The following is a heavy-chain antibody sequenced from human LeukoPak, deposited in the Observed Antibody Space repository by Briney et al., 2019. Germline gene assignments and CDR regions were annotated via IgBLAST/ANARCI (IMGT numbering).Heavy chain of an antibody. D-gene: IGHD3-16*01. Sequence: SETLSLTCTVSGGSISSSSYYWGWIRQPPGKGLEWIGSIYYSGSTYYNPSLKSRVTISVDTSKNQFSLKLSSVTAADTAVYYCARDPGREGESGYFDYWGQGTLVTVSS. CDR1: GGSISSSSYY. CDR3: ARDPGREGESGYFDY. J-gene: IGHJ4*02. V-gene: IGHV4-39*07. CDR2: IYYSGST.